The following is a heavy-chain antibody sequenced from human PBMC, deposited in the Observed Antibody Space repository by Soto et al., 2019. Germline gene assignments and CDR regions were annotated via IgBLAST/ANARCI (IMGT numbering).Heavy chain of an antibody. Sequence: GGSLRLSCAASGFTFSSYAMSWVRQAPGKGLEWVSVISGSGGSTYYADSVKGRFTISRDNSKNTLYLQMNSLRAEDTAVYYCAKDQGSSWYEIDYWGQGTLVTVSS. V-gene: IGHV3-23*01. D-gene: IGHD6-13*01. CDR1: GFTFSSYA. J-gene: IGHJ4*02. CDR3: AKDQGSSWYEIDY. CDR2: ISGSGGST.